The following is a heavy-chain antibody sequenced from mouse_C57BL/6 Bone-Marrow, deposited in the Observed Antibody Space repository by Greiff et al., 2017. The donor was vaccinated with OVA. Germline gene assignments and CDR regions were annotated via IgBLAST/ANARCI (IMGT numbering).Heavy chain of an antibody. CDR1: GYTFTDYN. CDR3: ARWGTTVGVPFDY. J-gene: IGHJ2*01. V-gene: IGHV1-22*01. CDR2: INPNNGGT. D-gene: IGHD1-1*01. Sequence: VQLQQSGPELVKPGASVKMSCKASGYTFTDYNMHWVKQSHGKSLEWIGYINPNNGGTSYNQKFKGKATLTVNKSSSTAYMELRSLTSEDSAVDYCARWGTTVGVPFDYWGQGTTLTVSS.